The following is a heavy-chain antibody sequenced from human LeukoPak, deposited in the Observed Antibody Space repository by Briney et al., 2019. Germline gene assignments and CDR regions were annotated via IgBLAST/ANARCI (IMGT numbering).Heavy chain of an antibody. CDR2: ISGSGNYI. J-gene: IGHJ4*02. Sequence: PGGSLRLSCAASGFTFSSYSMNWVRQAPGKGLEWVSSISGSGNYIYYADSVKGRFTISRDNAKNSLYLQMNSLRAEDTAVYCCARVFGYSSSSLDYWGQGTLVTVSS. CDR3: ARVFGYSSSSLDY. V-gene: IGHV3-21*01. D-gene: IGHD6-6*01. CDR1: GFTFSSYS.